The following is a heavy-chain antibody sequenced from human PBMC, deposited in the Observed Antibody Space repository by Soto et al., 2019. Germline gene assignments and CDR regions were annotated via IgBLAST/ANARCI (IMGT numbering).Heavy chain of an antibody. D-gene: IGHD6-19*01. CDR1: GFTFSSYS. J-gene: IGHJ5*02. CDR3: ARELTGYSSGWISFDP. Sequence: PGGSLRLSCAASGFTFSSYSMNWVRQAPGKGLEWVSSISSSSSYIYYADSVKGRFTISRDNAKNSLYLQMNSLRAEDTAVYYWARELTGYSSGWISFDPWGQGTLVTVSS. CDR2: ISSSSSYI. V-gene: IGHV3-21*01.